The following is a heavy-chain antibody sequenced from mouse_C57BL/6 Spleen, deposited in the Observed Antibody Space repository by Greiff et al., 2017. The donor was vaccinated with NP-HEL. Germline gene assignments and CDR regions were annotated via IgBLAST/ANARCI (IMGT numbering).Heavy chain of an antibody. D-gene: IGHD1-1*01. CDR1: GYTFTSYW. V-gene: IGHV1-50*01. CDR2: IDPSDSYT. Sequence: VQLQQPGAELVKPGASVKLSCKASGYTFTSYWMQWVKQRPGQGLEWIGEIDPSDSYTNYNQKFKDKATLTVDTSSSTAYMQLSSLTSEDSAVYYCAHYYYGSSPFAYWGQGTLVTVSA. J-gene: IGHJ3*01. CDR3: AHYYYGSSPFAY.